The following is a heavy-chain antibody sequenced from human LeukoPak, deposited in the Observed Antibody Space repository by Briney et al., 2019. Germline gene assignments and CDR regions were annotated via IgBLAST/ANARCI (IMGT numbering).Heavy chain of an antibody. CDR3: ASRRVAVPSSRAFDY. V-gene: IGHV3-48*04. CDR1: GFTFSRYW. CDR2: ISSPSI. D-gene: IGHD6-19*01. J-gene: IGHJ4*02. Sequence: PGGSLRLSCEASGFTFSRYWMHWVRQVPGKGLEWVSYISSPSIHYADSVKGRFTISRDNAKNSLYLQMNSLRAEDTAVYYCASRRVAVPSSRAFDYWGQGTLVTVSS.